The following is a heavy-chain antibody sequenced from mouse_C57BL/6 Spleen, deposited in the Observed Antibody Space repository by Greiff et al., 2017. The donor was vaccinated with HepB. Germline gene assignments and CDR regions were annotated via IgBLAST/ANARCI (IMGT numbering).Heavy chain of an antibody. CDR2: IYPGDGDT. CDR1: GYAFSSSW. Sequence: QVQLQQSGPELVKPGASVKISCKASGYAFSSSWMNWVKQRPGKGLEWIGRIYPGDGDTNYNGKFKGKATLTADKSSSTTYMQLSSLTSEDSAVSFCARPYYGSSYFDYWGQGTTLTVSS. D-gene: IGHD1-1*01. CDR3: ARPYYGSSYFDY. J-gene: IGHJ2*01. V-gene: IGHV1-82*01.